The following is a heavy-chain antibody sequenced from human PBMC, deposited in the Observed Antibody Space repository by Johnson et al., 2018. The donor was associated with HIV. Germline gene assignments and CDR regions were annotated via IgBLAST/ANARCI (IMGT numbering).Heavy chain of an antibody. CDR1: GFTFSSYG. CDR3: ARDLVRFSELIAAAVDDAFDI. V-gene: IGHV3-30*19. D-gene: IGHD6-13*01. J-gene: IGHJ3*02. CDR2: IWYDGSNK. Sequence: SLRLSCAASGFTFSSYGMHWVRQAPGKGLEWVAVIWYDGSNKYYADSVKGRFTISRDNSKNTLYLQMNSLRAEDTAVYYCARDLVRFSELIAAAVDDAFDIWGQGTMVTVSS.